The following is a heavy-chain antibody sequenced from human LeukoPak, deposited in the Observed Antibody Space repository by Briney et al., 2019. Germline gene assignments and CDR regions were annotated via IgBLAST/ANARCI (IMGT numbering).Heavy chain of an antibody. V-gene: IGHV3-7*01. J-gene: IGHJ3*02. CDR1: EFTFGNYW. Sequence: PGGSLRLSCAASEFTFGNYWMSWVRQAPGKGLEWVANIKQDGREKYYVDSVKGRFTISRDNAKNSLYLQMNSLRAEDTAVYYCARDTDTMIVVPDAFDIWGQGTMVTVSS. CDR3: ARDTDTMIVVPDAFDI. D-gene: IGHD3-22*01. CDR2: IKQDGREK.